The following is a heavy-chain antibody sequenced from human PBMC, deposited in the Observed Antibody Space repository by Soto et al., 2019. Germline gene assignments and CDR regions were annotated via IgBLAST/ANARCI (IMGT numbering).Heavy chain of an antibody. CDR2: IYPGDSDT. V-gene: IGHV5-51*01. CDR1: GYTFNTYW. D-gene: IGHD4-4*01. J-gene: IGHJ4*02. Sequence: PGESLKISCKGSGYTFNTYWIAWVRQMSGKGLEWMGIIYPGDSDTRYSPSFQGQVTISVDKSISTTYLQWSSLKASDTAMYYCARQTTVGTRSRIDYWGQGTLVTVSS. CDR3: ARQTTVGTRSRIDY.